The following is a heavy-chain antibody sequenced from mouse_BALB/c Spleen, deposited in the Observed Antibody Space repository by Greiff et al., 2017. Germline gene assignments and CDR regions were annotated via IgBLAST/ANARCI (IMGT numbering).Heavy chain of an antibody. J-gene: IGHJ4*01. V-gene: IGHV14-3*02. CDR1: GFNIKDTY. CDR3: ARWYGNYVGAMDY. CDR2: IDPANGNT. D-gene: IGHD2-10*02. Sequence: EVQLQQSGAELVKPGASVKLSCTASGFNIKDTYMHWVKQRPEQGLEWIGRIDPANGNTKYDPKFQGKATITADTSSNTAYLQLSSLTSEDTAVYYCARWYGNYVGAMDYWGQGTSVTVSS.